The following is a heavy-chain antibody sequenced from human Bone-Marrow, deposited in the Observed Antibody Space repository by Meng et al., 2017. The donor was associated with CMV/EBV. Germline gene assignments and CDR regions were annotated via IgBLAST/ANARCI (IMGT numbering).Heavy chain of an antibody. Sequence: GSLRLSCTVSGGSISSSSYYWGWIRQPPGKGLEWIGSIYYSGSTYYNPFLKSRVTISVDTSKNQFSLKLSSVTAADTAVYYCAREWEDSGYDSRWFDPWGQGTLATVSS. J-gene: IGHJ5*02. D-gene: IGHD5-12*01. CDR3: AREWEDSGYDSRWFDP. V-gene: IGHV4-39*07. CDR1: GGSISSSSYY. CDR2: IYYSGST.